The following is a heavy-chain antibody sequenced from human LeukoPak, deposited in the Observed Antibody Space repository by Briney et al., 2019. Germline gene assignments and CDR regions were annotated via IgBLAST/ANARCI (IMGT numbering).Heavy chain of an antibody. CDR2: IDPSDSYN. V-gene: IGHV5-10-1*01. CDR1: GYRFTNYW. Sequence: GESLKVSCKGSGYRFTNYWISRVRQIPGKGLGWMGRIDPSDSYNNYSPFFQGHVPISADKSISTAYLQWSSLKASDTAMYYCARSGEIYCSGGSCYFKNWFDPWGQGTLVTVSS. D-gene: IGHD2-15*01. J-gene: IGHJ5*02. CDR3: ARSGEIYCSGGSCYFKNWFDP.